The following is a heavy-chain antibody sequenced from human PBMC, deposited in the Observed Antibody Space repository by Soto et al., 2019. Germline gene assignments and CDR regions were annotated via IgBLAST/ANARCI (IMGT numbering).Heavy chain of an antibody. CDR2: IYYSGST. J-gene: IGHJ4*02. CDR3: ARLDLPIVWDY. CDR1: GGSTSSSDYH. V-gene: IGHV4-39*01. Sequence: PSETLSLTCTVSGGSTSSSDYHWGWIRQPPGKGLEWIGSIYYSGSTYYNPSLKSRVTISVDTSTHQFSLKLSSVTAADTAVYYCARLDLPIVWDYWGLGTLVTVSS. D-gene: IGHD2-15*01.